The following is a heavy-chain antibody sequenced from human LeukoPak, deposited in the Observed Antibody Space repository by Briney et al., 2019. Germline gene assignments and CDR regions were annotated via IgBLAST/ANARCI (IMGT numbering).Heavy chain of an antibody. V-gene: IGHV4-34*01. CDR1: GGSFSGYY. CDR2: INHSGST. D-gene: IGHD1-26*01. J-gene: IGHJ3*02. Sequence: PSETLSLTCAVYGGSFSGYYWSWIRQPPGKGLEWIGEINHSGSTNYNPSLKSRVTISVDTSKNQFSLKLSSVTAADTAVYYCASKERAFDIWGQGTMVTVSS. CDR3: ASKERAFDI.